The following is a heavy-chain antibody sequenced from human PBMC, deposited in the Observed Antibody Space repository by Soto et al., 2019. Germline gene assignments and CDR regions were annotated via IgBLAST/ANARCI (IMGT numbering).Heavy chain of an antibody. CDR2: IWYDGSNK. J-gene: IGHJ3*02. CDR3: ARGGTRYCTNGVCYSHAFDI. Sequence: PGGSLRLSCAASGFTFSSYGMHWVRQAPGKGLEWVAVIWYDGSNKYYADSVKGRFTISRDNSKNTLYLQMNSLRAEDTAVYYCARGGTRYCTNGVCYSHAFDIWGQGTMVTVSS. V-gene: IGHV3-33*01. D-gene: IGHD2-8*01. CDR1: GFTFSSYG.